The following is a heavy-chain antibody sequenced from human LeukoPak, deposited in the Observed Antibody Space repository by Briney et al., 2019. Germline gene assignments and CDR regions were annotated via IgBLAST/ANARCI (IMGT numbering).Heavy chain of an antibody. CDR1: GGSFSGYY. CDR2: INHSGST. J-gene: IGHJ5*02. D-gene: IGHD5-12*01. Sequence: SETLSLTCAVYGGSFSGYYWSWIRQPPGKGLEWIGEINHSGSTNYNPSLKSRVTVSVDTSKNQFSLKLSSVTAADTAVYYCARKGYSGYATWGQGTLVIVSS. V-gene: IGHV4-34*01. CDR3: ARKGYSGYAT.